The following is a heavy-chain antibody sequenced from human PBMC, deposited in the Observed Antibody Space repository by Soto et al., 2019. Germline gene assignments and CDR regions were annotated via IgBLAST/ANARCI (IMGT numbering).Heavy chain of an antibody. CDR1: GFTFSSYG. CDR2: IWYDGSNK. V-gene: IGHV3-33*01. CDR3: ARDSRQDYFDY. Sequence: QLGGSLRLSCAASGFTFSSYGMHWVRQAPGKGLEWVAVIWYDGSNKYYADSVKGRFTISRDNSKNTLYLQMNSLRAEDTAVYYCARDSRQDYFDYWGQGTLVTVSS. D-gene: IGHD2-15*01. J-gene: IGHJ4*02.